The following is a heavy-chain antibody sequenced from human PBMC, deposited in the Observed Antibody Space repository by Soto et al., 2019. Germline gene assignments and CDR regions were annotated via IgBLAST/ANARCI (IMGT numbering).Heavy chain of an antibody. CDR3: ARTLLDYDSSGYYDDY. CDR2: IIPIFGTA. Sequence: QVQLVQSGAEVKKPGSSVKVSCKASGGTFSSYAISWVRQAPGQGLEWMGGIIPIFGTANYAQKFQGRVTITXXEXTXXAYMELSSLRSEDTAVYYCARTLLDYDSSGYYDDYWGQGTLVTVSS. CDR1: GGTFSSYA. D-gene: IGHD3-22*01. V-gene: IGHV1-69*05. J-gene: IGHJ4*02.